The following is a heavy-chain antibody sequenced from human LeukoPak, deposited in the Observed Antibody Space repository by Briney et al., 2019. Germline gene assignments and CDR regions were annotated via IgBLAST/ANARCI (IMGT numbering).Heavy chain of an antibody. CDR2: ISYDGSNK. D-gene: IGHD6-19*01. CDR1: GFTFSSYA. V-gene: IGHV3-30*04. Sequence: PGRSLRLSCAASGFTFSSYAMHWVRQAPGKGLEWVAVISYDGSNKYYADSVKGRFTISGDNSKNTLYLQMNSLRAEDTAVYYCARESEQWLTLDYWGQGTLVTVSS. CDR3: ARESEQWLTLDY. J-gene: IGHJ4*02.